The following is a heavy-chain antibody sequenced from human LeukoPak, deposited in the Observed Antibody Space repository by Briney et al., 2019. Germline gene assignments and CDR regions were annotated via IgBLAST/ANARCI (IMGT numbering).Heavy chain of an antibody. CDR1: GFTFSSYG. V-gene: IGHV3-33*01. D-gene: IGHD2-2*03. J-gene: IGHJ6*02. CDR2: IWYDGSNK. CDR3: ARDSVIGYCSSTSCPPPRGYGMDV. Sequence: GGSLRLSCAASGFTFSSYGMHWVRQAPGKGLEWVAVIWYDGSNKYYADSVKGRFTISRDNSKNTLYLQMNSLRAEDTAVYYCARDSVIGYCSSTSCPPPRGYGMDVWGQGTTVTVSS.